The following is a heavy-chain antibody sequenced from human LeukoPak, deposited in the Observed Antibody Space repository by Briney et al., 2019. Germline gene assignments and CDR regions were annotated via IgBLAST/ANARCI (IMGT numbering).Heavy chain of an antibody. CDR3: ARLELLYYFDY. CDR2: INHSGST. V-gene: IGHV4-34*01. Sequence: PSETLSLTCAVYGGSFSGYYWSWIRQPPGKGLEWIGEINHSGSTNYNPSLKSRVTISVDTSKNQFSLKLSSVTAADTAVYYCARLELLYYFDYWGQRTLVTVSS. D-gene: IGHD1-7*01. CDR1: GGSFSGYY. J-gene: IGHJ4*02.